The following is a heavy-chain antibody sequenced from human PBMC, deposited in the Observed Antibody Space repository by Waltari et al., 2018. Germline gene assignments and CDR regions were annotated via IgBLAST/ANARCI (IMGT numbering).Heavy chain of an antibody. CDR3: AAQTGTTRDFDY. D-gene: IGHD1-1*01. CDR1: GGSFSGYY. CDR2: INHSGST. Sequence: QVQLQQWGAGLLKPSETLSLTCAVYGGSFSGYYWSWIRQPPGKGLEGIGEINHSGSTNYNPSLKSRVTISVDTSKNQFSLKLSSVTAADTAVYYCAAQTGTTRDFDYWGQGTLVTVSS. J-gene: IGHJ4*02. V-gene: IGHV4-34*01.